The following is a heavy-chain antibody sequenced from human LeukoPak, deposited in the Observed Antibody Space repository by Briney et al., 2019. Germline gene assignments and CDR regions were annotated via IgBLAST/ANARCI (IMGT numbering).Heavy chain of an antibody. CDR1: GYTFTSYG. V-gene: IGHV1-8*03. D-gene: IGHD3-3*01. Sequence: ASVKVSCKASGYTFTSYGISWVRQATGQGLEWMGWMNPNSGNTGYAQKFQGRVTITRNTSISTAYMELSSLRSEDTAVYYCARSLRFLEWLFSAPFDYWGQGTLVTVSS. CDR3: ARSLRFLEWLFSAPFDY. CDR2: MNPNSGNT. J-gene: IGHJ4*02.